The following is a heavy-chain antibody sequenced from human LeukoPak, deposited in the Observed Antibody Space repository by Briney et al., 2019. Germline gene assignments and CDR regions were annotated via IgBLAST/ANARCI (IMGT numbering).Heavy chain of an antibody. Sequence: QSGGSLRLSCAASGFTFSSYAMHWVRQAPGKGLEWVAVISYDGSNKYYADSVKGRFTISRDNAKNSLYLQMNSLRAEDTAVYYCARDLSSGSHSWYFDLWGRGTQVTVSS. J-gene: IGHJ2*01. CDR3: ARDLSSGSHSWYFDL. D-gene: IGHD1-26*01. V-gene: IGHV3-30-3*01. CDR2: ISYDGSNK. CDR1: GFTFSSYA.